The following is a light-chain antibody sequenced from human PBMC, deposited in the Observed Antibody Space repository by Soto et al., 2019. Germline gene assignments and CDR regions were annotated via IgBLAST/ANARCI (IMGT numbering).Light chain of an antibody. CDR1: SGHSKYA. CDR3: QTWGTGIVI. V-gene: IGLV4-69*01. CDR2: LNRDGSH. J-gene: IGLJ2*01. Sequence: QPVLTQSPSASASLGASVKLTCTQSSGHSKYAISWHRQQQGKGPRYLMKLNRDGSHRKGDGIPNRVSVSSSGAYRYLTISSLQYEDEADYYCQTWGTGIVIFGGGTKLTVL.